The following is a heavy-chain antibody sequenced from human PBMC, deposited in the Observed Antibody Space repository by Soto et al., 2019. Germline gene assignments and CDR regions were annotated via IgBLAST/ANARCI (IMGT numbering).Heavy chain of an antibody. Sequence: QVQLVQSGTEVKKPGASVKVSCQASGYSISAYYIHWVRQAPGQGLEWMGWIDPKNGGTVSAQKFQGRLPMTRGTSISTVYMDLSGLTSDDTALYYCGRDDYGIFPYWGQGSLVTVSS. V-gene: IGHV1-2*02. CDR3: GRDDYGIFPY. D-gene: IGHD3-10*01. J-gene: IGHJ4*02. CDR1: GYSISAYY. CDR2: IDPKNGGT.